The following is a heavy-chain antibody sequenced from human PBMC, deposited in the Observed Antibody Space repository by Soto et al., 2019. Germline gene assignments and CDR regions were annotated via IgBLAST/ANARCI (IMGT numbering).Heavy chain of an antibody. CDR3: AKRHYYGSGSFALAT. D-gene: IGHD3-10*01. CDR2: VGGDGYAS. J-gene: IGHJ4*03. Sequence: PGGSLRLSCAGSGFTFSSNAMSWVRQAPGKGLEWVSSVGGDGYASDYADSVKGRFTVSRHNSKNTLYLQMNSLRAEDTAVYYCAKRHYYGSGSFALATWGQGTLVTVSS. CDR1: GFTFSSNA. V-gene: IGHV3-23*01.